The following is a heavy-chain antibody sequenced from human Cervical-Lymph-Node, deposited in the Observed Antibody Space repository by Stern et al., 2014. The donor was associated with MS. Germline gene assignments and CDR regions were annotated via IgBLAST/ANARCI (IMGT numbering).Heavy chain of an antibody. CDR1: RYTLSNYA. V-gene: IGHV7-4-1*02. CDR2: INTNTGHP. Sequence: QERLVQSGSELKKPGASVKVSCKASRYTLSNYAMNWVRQAPGQGLEWMGWINTNTGHPTYAQGFTGRFVFSLDTSVSTAYLQISSLKAEDSAIYYCAREGDYGEEAFDIWGQGTMVTVSS. J-gene: IGHJ3*02. D-gene: IGHD3-16*01. CDR3: AREGDYGEEAFDI.